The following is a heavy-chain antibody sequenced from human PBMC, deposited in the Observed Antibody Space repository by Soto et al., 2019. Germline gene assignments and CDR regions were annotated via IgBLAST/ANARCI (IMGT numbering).Heavy chain of an antibody. CDR2: IWYDGSNK. J-gene: IGHJ6*02. D-gene: IGHD5-12*01. Sequence: QVQLVESGGGVVQPGRSLRLSCAASGFTFSSYGMHWVRRAPGKGLEWVAVIWYDGSNKYYADSVKGRFTISRDNSKNTLYLQMNSLRAQDTAVYYCARDGPGGYGNYYYYGMDVWGQGTTVTVSS. CDR1: GFTFSSYG. V-gene: IGHV3-33*01. CDR3: ARDGPGGYGNYYYYGMDV.